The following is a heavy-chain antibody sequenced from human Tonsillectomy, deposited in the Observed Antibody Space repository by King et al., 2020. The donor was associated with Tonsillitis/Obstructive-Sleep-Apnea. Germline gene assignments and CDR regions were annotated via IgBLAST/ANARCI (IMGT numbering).Heavy chain of an antibody. CDR3: ARLPSPTIRGFDP. D-gene: IGHD5-12*01. CDR1: GGSISSSNYY. V-gene: IGHV4-39*01. CDR2: IYYSGST. J-gene: IGHJ5*02. Sequence: QLQESGPGLVKPSETLSLTCTVSGGSISSSNYYWGWIRQPPGKGLEWIGSIYYSGSTYYNPSLKSRVTISVDTSKNQFSLKLSSVTAADTALYYCARLPSPTIRGFDPWAREPWSPSPQ.